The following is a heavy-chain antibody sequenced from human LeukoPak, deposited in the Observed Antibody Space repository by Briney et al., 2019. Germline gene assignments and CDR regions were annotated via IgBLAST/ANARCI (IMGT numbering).Heavy chain of an antibody. CDR2: IYYSGST. V-gene: IGHV4-39*07. Sequence: SETLSLTCTVSGGSLSSSRYYWGWLRQPPGRGLEWIGSIYYSGSTNYNPSLKSRVTISVDTSKNQFSLKLSSVTAADTAVYYCARGHWRKGAFDIWGQGTMVTVSS. J-gene: IGHJ3*02. CDR1: GGSLSSSRYY. CDR3: ARGHWRKGAFDI. D-gene: IGHD3-3*01.